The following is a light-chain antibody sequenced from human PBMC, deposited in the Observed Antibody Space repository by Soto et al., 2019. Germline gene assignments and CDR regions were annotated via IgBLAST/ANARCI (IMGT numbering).Light chain of an antibody. V-gene: IGKV1-39*01. Sequence: DIQMTQFPSSLSASVGDSVTITCRASQTIASYLNWYQQKPGKAPQLLIFAASSLQSGVPARFTGSTSWTDFTLTINSLQPEDFATYYCQQCYSKPLTFGQGTKVDIK. CDR3: QQCYSKPLT. CDR2: AAS. J-gene: IGKJ1*01. CDR1: QTIASY.